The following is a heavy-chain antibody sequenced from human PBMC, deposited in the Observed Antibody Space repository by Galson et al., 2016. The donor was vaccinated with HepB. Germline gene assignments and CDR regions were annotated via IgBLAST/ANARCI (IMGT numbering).Heavy chain of an antibody. Sequence: SLRLSCAASGFTVSNNYMSWVRQAPGKGLEWVAFVYNDVTTSYTDSVKGRFTITTDNSKNTLYLQMKSLRADDTAVYFCAREGPYNPWEPTRYFDYWGQGRLVIVSS. CDR1: GFTVSNNY. V-gene: IGHV3-53*01. J-gene: IGHJ4*02. D-gene: IGHD1-14*01. CDR2: VYNDVTT. CDR3: AREGPYNPWEPTRYFDY.